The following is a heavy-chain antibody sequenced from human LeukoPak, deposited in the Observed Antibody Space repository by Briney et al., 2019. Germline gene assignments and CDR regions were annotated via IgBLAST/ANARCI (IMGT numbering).Heavy chain of an antibody. D-gene: IGHD6-13*01. CDR2: INHSGST. J-gene: IGHJ6*03. Sequence: PSETLSLTCAVYGGSFSGYYWSWIRQPPGKGLEWIGEINHSGSTNYNLSLKSRVTISVDTSKNQFSLKLSSVTAADTAVYYCAKVGLQQLGALSHYYYMDVWGKGTTVTIS. CDR1: GGSFSGYY. CDR3: AKVGLQQLGALSHYYYMDV. V-gene: IGHV4-34*01.